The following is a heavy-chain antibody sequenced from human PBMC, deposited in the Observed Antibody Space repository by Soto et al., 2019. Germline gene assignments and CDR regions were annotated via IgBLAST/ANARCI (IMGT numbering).Heavy chain of an antibody. CDR2: IFFTGNI. Sequence: PSETLSLTCTVSGASLSIISYYWGWILQPPGKGLEWVGSIFFTGNIYYNPSLKSRVTISVDTSRNQFSLMVNSVTAADTAVYYCARHPTGFPNWIDPWGQGIMVTVSS. CDR3: ARHPTGFPNWIDP. V-gene: IGHV4-39*01. D-gene: IGHD2-15*01. CDR1: GASLSIISYY. J-gene: IGHJ5*02.